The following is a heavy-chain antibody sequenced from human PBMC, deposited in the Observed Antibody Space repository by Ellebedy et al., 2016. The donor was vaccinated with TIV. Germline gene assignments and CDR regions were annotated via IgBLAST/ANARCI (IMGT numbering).Heavy chain of an antibody. CDR3: ARDPADY. CDR2: ISTSGYTK. J-gene: IGHJ4*02. V-gene: IGHV3-48*02. Sequence: GESLKISCAASGFTFSSYDMNWVRQVPGKGLEWVSHISTSGYTKYYAESVKGRFTISRDNAKNSLYLQMNSLRDEDTAVYYCARDPADYWGQGTLVTVSS. CDR1: GFTFSSYD.